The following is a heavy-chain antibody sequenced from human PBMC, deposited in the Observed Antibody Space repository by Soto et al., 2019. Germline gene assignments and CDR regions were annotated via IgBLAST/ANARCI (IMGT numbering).Heavy chain of an antibody. CDR2: GLRPDYT. J-gene: IGHJ4*01. CDR1: GGSINDYY. CDR3: VAGPDRAKSAY. Sequence: QVQLQESGPGLVKPSETLSLTCTVSGGSINDYYWSWTRQPPGKGLEWIAYGLRPDYTGYNPSLRNRVTISSDTSKNQFPLRLISVTAADTAVYYCVAGPDRAKSAYWGQGTLVTVSS. V-gene: IGHV4-59*01.